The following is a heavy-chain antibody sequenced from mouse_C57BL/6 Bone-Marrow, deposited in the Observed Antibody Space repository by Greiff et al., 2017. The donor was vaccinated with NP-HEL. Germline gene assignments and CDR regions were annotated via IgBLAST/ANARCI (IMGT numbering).Heavy chain of an antibody. CDR3: TTSDYYSIYAWFAY. CDR1: GFNIKDDY. V-gene: IGHV14-4*01. J-gene: IGHJ3*01. CDR2: IDPENGDT. D-gene: IGHD2-5*01. Sequence: VQLQQSGAELVRPGASVKLSCTASGFNIKDDYMHWVKQRPEQGLEWIGWIDPENGDTEYASKFQGKATITADTSSNTAYLQLSSLSSEDTAVYYCTTSDYYSIYAWFAYWGQGTLVTVSA.